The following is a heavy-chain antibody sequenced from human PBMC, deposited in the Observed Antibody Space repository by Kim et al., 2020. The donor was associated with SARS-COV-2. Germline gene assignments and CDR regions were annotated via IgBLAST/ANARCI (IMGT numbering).Heavy chain of an antibody. V-gene: IGHV1-46*01. J-gene: IGHJ5*02. Sequence: ASVKVSCKASGYTFTSYYMHWVRQAPGQGLEWMGIINPSGGSTSYAQKFQGRVTMTRDTSTSTVYMELSSLRSEDTAVYYCARDREYCSGGSCRTLNWFDPWGQGTLVTVS. CDR1: GYTFTSYY. D-gene: IGHD2-15*01. CDR3: ARDREYCSGGSCRTLNWFDP. CDR2: INPSGGST.